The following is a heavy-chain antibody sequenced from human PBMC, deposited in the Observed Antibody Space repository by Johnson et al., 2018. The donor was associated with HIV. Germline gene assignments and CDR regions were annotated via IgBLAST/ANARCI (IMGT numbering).Heavy chain of an antibody. Sequence: QVQLVESGGGLVKPGGSLRLSCAASGFNFSDYYMTWIRQAPGKGLEWVAVISYDGSNKYYADSVKGRFTISRDNSKNTLYLQMNTLRAEDAAVYYCAKGWDPMTTVNTFAFDIWGQGTMVTVSS. V-gene: IGHV3-30*18. J-gene: IGHJ3*02. CDR3: AKGWDPMTTVNTFAFDI. CDR1: GFNFSDYY. D-gene: IGHD4-11*01. CDR2: ISYDGSNK.